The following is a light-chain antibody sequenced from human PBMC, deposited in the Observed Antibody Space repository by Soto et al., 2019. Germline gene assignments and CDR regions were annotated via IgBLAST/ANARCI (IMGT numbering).Light chain of an antibody. J-gene: IGKJ1*01. V-gene: IGKV3-11*01. CDR3: QQRSNWPRT. Sequence: EIVLTQSPGTLSLSPGERATLSCMASQSVSSDLAWYQQKPGQAPRLLIYDASNRATGIPARFSGSGSGTDFTLTISSLEPEDFAVYYCQQRSNWPRTFGQGTKVDIK. CDR1: QSVSSD. CDR2: DAS.